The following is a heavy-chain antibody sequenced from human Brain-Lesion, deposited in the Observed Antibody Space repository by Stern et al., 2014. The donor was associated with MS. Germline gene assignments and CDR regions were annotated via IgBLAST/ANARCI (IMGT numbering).Heavy chain of an antibody. CDR2: IYWDNDK. D-gene: IGHD3-3*01. Sequence: QITLKESGPALVTPTQTLTLTCTFSGFSLRTDGVGVGWVRQPPGKALESLALIYWDNDKRYSPSLRSRLTITKDTSRNQVVLTMTNMDPVDTATYYCAHRRPHYASWDNGDFDCWGQGALVTVSS. J-gene: IGHJ4*02. CDR3: AHRRPHYASWDNGDFDC. CDR1: GFSLRTDGVG. V-gene: IGHV2-5*02.